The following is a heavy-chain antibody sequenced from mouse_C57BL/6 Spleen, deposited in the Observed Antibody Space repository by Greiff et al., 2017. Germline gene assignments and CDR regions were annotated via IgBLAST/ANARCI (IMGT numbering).Heavy chain of an antibody. CDR2: IDPSDSYT. CDR1: GYTFTSYW. V-gene: IGHV1-69*01. Sequence: QVQLQQPGAELVMPGASVKLSCKASGYTFTSYWMHWVKQRPGQGLEWIGEIDPSDSYTNYTQKFKGKSTLTVDKSSSTAYMQLSSLTSEDSAVYYCARRGNYYAMDYWGQGTSVTVSS. J-gene: IGHJ4*01. D-gene: IGHD2-1*01. CDR3: ARRGNYYAMDY.